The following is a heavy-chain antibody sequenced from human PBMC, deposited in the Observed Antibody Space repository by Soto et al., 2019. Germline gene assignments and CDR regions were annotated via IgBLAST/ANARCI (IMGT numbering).Heavy chain of an antibody. Sequence: SVKVSCKTSGDRYSSDAISGGRQTQGQGREWMGGIIPIFGPANYAQKFQARVTITADESTTTAYMELSSLRSEDTAVYYCARLDYDILAGKRDYYYGMDVWGQGTTVTVSS. J-gene: IGHJ6*02. V-gene: IGHV1-69*13. D-gene: IGHD3-9*01. CDR1: GDRYSSDA. CDR3: ARLDYDILAGKRDYYYGMDV. CDR2: IIPIFGPA.